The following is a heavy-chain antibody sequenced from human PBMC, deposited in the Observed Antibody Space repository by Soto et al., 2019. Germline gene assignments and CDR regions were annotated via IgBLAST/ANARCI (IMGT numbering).Heavy chain of an antibody. V-gene: IGHV1-2*04. D-gene: IGHD5-18*01. CDR2: INPNSGGT. CDR3: AREYKLWSRGAFEI. CDR1: GYTFTGYY. J-gene: IGHJ3*02. Sequence: ASVKVSCKDSGYTFTGYYMHLVREAPGKGLEWMGWINPNSGGTNYAQNFQGWATMTRDTSISTAYMELSRLRSDDTAVYYCAREYKLWSRGAFEIWGQGTMVTVSS.